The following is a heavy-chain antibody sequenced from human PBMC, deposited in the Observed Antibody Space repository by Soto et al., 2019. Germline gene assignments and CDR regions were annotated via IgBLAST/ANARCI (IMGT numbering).Heavy chain of an antibody. CDR3: AREGYSSSSADY. D-gene: IGHD6-13*01. V-gene: IGHV1-18*01. CDR2: ISAYNGNT. Sequence: AAVKVSCKASGYSFTSYGISWVRQAPGQGLEWMGWISAYNGNTNYAQKLQGRVTMTTDTSTSTAYMELRSLRSDDTAVYYCAREGYSSSSADYWGQGNLVTVSS. J-gene: IGHJ4*02. CDR1: GYSFTSYG.